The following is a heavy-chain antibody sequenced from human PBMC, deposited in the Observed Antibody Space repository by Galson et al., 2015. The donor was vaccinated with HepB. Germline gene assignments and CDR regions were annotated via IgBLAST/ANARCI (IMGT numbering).Heavy chain of an antibody. D-gene: IGHD3-10*01. V-gene: IGHV3-23*01. J-gene: IGHJ1*01. Sequence: SLRLSCAASGFTFSSYAMSWVRQAPGKGLEWVSAISGSGGSTYYADSVKGRFTISRDNSKNTLYLQMNSLRAEDTAVYYCAKDIRILWFGESEYFQHWGQGTLVTVSS. CDR3: AKDIRILWFGESEYFQH. CDR1: GFTFSSYA. CDR2: ISGSGGST.